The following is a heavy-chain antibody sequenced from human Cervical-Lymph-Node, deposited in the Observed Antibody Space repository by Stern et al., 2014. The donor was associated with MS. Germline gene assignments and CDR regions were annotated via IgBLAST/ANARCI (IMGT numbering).Heavy chain of an antibody. V-gene: IGHV4-31*03. CDR1: GGSISSRDYY. D-gene: IGHD2-15*01. CDR2: IHYTGST. CDR3: ARSQNGRLLRYYFDS. J-gene: IGHJ4*02. Sequence: QVQLQESGPRLVKPSQTLSLTCTVSGGSISSRDYYWSWIRQHPEKGLDWIGYIHYTGSTSYNPSLKSRFTISIDTSKNQFSLKLGSVTAADTAIYYCARSQNGRLLRYYFDSWGQGTLVTVSS.